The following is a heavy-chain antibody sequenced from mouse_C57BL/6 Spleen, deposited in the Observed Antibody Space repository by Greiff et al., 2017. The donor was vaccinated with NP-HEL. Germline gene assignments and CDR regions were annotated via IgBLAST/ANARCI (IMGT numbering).Heavy chain of an antibody. CDR1: GYAFSSYW. CDR2: IYPGDGDT. Sequence: QVQLQQSGAELVKPGASVKISCKASGYAFSSYWMNWVKQRPGKGLEWIGQIYPGDGDTNYNGKFKGTATLTADESSSTAYMQLSSLTSEDSAVYFCARFNYGNPVAYWGQGTLVTVSA. D-gene: IGHD2-1*01. V-gene: IGHV1-80*01. J-gene: IGHJ3*01. CDR3: ARFNYGNPVAY.